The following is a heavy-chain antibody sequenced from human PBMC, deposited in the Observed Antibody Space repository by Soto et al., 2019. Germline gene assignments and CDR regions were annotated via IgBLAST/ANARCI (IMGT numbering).Heavy chain of an antibody. J-gene: IGHJ6*02. CDR1: GFTFSDYY. CDR3: ARLGEVAVAGRGRDYYYGLDV. Sequence: GGSLRLSCAASGFTFSDYYMSWIRQAPGKGLEWVSYISSSGSTIYYADSVKGRFTISRDNAKNSLYLQMNSLRAEDTAVYYCARLGEVAVAGRGRDYYYGLDVWGQGTTVTVSS. D-gene: IGHD6-19*01. V-gene: IGHV3-11*01. CDR2: ISSSGSTI.